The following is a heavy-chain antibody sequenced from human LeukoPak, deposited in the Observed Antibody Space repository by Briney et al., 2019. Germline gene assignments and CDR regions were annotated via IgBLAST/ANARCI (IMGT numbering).Heavy chain of an antibody. J-gene: IGHJ6*02. V-gene: IGHV4-59*01. D-gene: IGHD1-26*01. CDR1: GGSISNYY. CDR2: IYYSGGT. CDR3: ARVGGTNYYYYGMDV. Sequence: SETLSLTYTVSGGSISNYYWSWIRQPPGKGLEWIGYIYYSGGTNYNPSLKSRVTISVDTSKNQFSLKLSSVTAADTAVYYCARVGGTNYYYYGMDVWGQGTTVTVSS.